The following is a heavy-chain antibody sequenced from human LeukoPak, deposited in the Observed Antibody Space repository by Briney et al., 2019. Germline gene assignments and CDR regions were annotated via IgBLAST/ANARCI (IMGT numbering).Heavy chain of an antibody. J-gene: IGHJ4*02. V-gene: IGHV3-23*01. D-gene: IGHD6-19*01. Sequence: PGGSLRLSCAASGFAFSSYAMYWVRQAPGKGLEWVSHISRSAGSTYYADSVKGRFTISRDNSKNTLFLQMNSLRAEDTAVYYCGPLGIAVAENFDYWGQGTLVTVSS. CDR3: GPLGIAVAENFDY. CDR2: ISRSAGST. CDR1: GFAFSSYA.